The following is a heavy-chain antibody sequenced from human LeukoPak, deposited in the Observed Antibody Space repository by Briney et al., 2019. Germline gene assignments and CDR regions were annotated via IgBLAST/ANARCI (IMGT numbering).Heavy chain of an antibody. CDR1: GFTFDDYA. Sequence: HPGGSLRLSCAASGFTFDDYAMHWVRQAPGKGLEWVSGISWNSGSIGYADSVKGRFTISRDNAKNSLYLQMNSLRAEDTALYYCAKDPAPFDYGDYVYYFDYWGQGTLVTVSS. CDR3: AKDPAPFDYGDYVYYFDY. J-gene: IGHJ4*02. V-gene: IGHV3-9*01. CDR2: ISWNSGSI. D-gene: IGHD4-17*01.